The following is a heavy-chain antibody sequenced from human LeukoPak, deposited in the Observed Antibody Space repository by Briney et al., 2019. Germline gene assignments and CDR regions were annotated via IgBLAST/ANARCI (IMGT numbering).Heavy chain of an antibody. CDR3: ARNRSSGYKGAFDM. V-gene: IGHV4-38-2*01. Sequence: PSDTLSLTCAVSGDSISSGYFWGWIRQPPGKGLEWIGSIYHSGSTYYNPSLKSRVTISVDTSKNQFSLNLRSVNAADKAVYYCARNRSSGYKGAFDMWGQGTMVTVSS. D-gene: IGHD3-22*01. CDR2: IYHSGST. CDR1: GDSISSGYF. J-gene: IGHJ3*02.